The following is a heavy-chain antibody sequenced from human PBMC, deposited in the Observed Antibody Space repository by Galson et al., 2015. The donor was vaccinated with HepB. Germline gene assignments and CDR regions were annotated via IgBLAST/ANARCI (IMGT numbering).Heavy chain of an antibody. CDR3: AKDRGVQLERPYYFDY. CDR1: GFTFSSYA. V-gene: IGHV3-23*01. J-gene: IGHJ4*02. CDR2: ISGSGGST. Sequence: SLRLSCAASGFTFSSYAMSWVRQAPGKGLEWVSAISGSGGSTYYADSVKGRFTISRDNSKNTLYLQMNSLRAEDTAVYYCAKDRGVQLERPYYFDYWGQGTLVTVSS. D-gene: IGHD1-1*01.